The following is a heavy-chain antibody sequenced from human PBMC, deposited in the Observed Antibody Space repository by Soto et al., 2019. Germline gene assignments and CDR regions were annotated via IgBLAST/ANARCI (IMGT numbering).Heavy chain of an antibody. V-gene: IGHV1-2*04. CDR2: INPKSVGT. Sequence: ASVKVSCKASGYSFTDYHIHWVRQAPGQGLEWLGRINPKSVGTSTAQKFQGWVTMSTETSASTADMELSSQISEDTAVYYCARWKGMEENYYYYGMDIWGQGTPVTVS. CDR1: GYSFTDYH. D-gene: IGHD1-1*01. CDR3: ARWKGMEENYYYYGMDI. J-gene: IGHJ6*02.